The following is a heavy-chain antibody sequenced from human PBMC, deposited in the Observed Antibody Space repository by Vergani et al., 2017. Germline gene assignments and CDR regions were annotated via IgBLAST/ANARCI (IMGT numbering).Heavy chain of an antibody. J-gene: IGHJ4*02. V-gene: IGHV4-61*02. CDR2: IYTSGST. CDR1: GGPISSGIYY. CDR3: ARDLCSGGSCTDY. D-gene: IGHD2-15*01. Sequence: QVQLQESGPGLVKPSQTLSLTCTVAGGPISSGIYYWSWIRQPAGKGLEWIGRIYTSGSTNYNPSLKSRVTISVDTSKNQFSLKLSSVTAADTAVYYCARDLCSGGSCTDYWGQGTLVTVSS.